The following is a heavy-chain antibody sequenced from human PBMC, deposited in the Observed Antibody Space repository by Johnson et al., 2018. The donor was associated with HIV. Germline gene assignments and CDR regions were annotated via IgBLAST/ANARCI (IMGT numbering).Heavy chain of an antibody. Sequence: QVQLVESGGGVVQPGRSLRLSCAASGFTFSSYGMHWVRQAPGKGLEWVAVIWYDGSKKYYADSVKGRFAISRDNSKNTLHLQMNSLRAEDTAVYYCASGEDYGGNYGAFDIWGQGTMVTVSS. CDR2: IWYDGSKK. D-gene: IGHD4-23*01. CDR3: ASGEDYGGNYGAFDI. V-gene: IGHV3-30*19. J-gene: IGHJ3*02. CDR1: GFTFSSYG.